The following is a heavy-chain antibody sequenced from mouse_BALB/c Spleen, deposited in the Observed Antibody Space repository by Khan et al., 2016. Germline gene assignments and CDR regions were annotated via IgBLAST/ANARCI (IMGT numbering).Heavy chain of an antibody. J-gene: IGHJ4*01. CDR1: EYTFTNYG. CDR2: INTNTGEP. CDR3: ARTGDYPYYAMDY. Sequence: QIQLVQSGPELKKPGETVKISCKASEYTFTNYGMNWVKQAPGKGLKWMGWINTNTGEPTYDEEFKGRFAFSLEASASTAYLQINNLKNEDSATXVCARTGDYPYYAMDYWGQGTSVTVSS. D-gene: IGHD2-13*01. V-gene: IGHV9-3*02.